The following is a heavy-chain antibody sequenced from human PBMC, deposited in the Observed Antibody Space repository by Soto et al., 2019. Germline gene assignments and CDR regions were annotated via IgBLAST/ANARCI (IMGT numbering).Heavy chain of an antibody. CDR1: GYTFTSYA. V-gene: IGHV1-3*01. D-gene: IGHD6-19*01. CDR3: ARVIGGWYYFDY. CDR2: INAGNGNT. J-gene: IGHJ4*02. Sequence: ASVSVSCKASGYTFTSYAMHWVRQAPGQRLEWMGWINAGNGNTKYSQKFQGRVTITRDTSASTAYMELSSLRSEDTAVYYCARVIGGWYYFDYWGQGTLVSVSS.